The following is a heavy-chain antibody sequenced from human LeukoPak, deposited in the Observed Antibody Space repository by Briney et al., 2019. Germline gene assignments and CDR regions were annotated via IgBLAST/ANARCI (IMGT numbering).Heavy chain of an antibody. Sequence: GGSLRLSCAASGFTFGNSWMAWVRQAPGKGLEWVANIKQDGGTKHYADSLKGRFTISRDNPRNSLYLQMNRLRVDDTAVYYCARDTDGSLDYWGQGILVTVAS. J-gene: IGHJ4*02. V-gene: IGHV3-7*01. D-gene: IGHD1-26*01. CDR3: ARDTDGSLDY. CDR1: GFTFGNSW. CDR2: IKQDGGTK.